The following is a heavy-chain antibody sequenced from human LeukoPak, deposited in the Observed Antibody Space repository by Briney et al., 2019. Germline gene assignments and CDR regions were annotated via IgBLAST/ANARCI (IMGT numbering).Heavy chain of an antibody. CDR1: GYTFTSYY. J-gene: IGHJ6*03. CDR3: ARDHATIFGVVKGLYYMGV. V-gene: IGHV1-46*01. CDR2: INPSGGST. Sequence: ASVKVSCKASGYTFTSYYMHWVRQAPGQGLEWMGIINPSGGSTSYAQKFQGRVTMTRDTSTSTVYMELSSLRSEDTAVYYCARDHATIFGVVKGLYYMGVWGKGTTVTVSS. D-gene: IGHD3-3*01.